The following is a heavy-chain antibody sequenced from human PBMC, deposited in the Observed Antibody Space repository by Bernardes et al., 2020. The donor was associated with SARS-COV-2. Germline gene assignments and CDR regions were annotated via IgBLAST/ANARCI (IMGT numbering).Heavy chain of an antibody. D-gene: IGHD2-21*02. CDR3: AGSSCGIDCYIGGLGSWDYGMDV. V-gene: IGHV4-39*01. CDR1: GGSISSSNYY. Sequence: SETLSLTCTVSGGSISSSNYYWGWIRQPTGKGLEWIGSIDSSGSSYYTPSLQSRVRVTADTSKNQLSLRLSFVSAADTAVYYCAGSSCGIDCYIGGLGSWDYGMDVWGQGTTVTVSS. J-gene: IGHJ6*02. CDR2: IDSSGSS.